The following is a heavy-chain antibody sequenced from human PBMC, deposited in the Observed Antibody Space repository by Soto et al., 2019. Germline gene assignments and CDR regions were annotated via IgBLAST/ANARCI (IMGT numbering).Heavy chain of an antibody. J-gene: IGHJ6*02. D-gene: IGHD3-3*01. CDR1: GSLPVGSLTTYF. Sequence: PSQTLSLTCVASGSLPVGSLTTYFWTWIRQTPGKGLEWLGEVNHSGSTNYSPSLKIRVTMSFDTSKNQFPLNWTSVAAADTAVYYCARARFSQWSKDYYGLDVWGQGTTVTVSS. V-gene: IGHV4-34*01. CDR2: VNHSGST. CDR3: ARARFSQWSKDYYGLDV.